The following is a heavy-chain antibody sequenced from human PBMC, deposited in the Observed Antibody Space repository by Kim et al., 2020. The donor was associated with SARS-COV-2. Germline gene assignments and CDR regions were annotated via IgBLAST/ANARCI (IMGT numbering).Heavy chain of an antibody. CDR3: TSVRDDYDFGFDN. V-gene: IGHV3-49*04. CDR1: GFSFGDVA. CDR2: IRSKAYGATT. Sequence: GGSLRLSCTASGFSFGDVAMTWVRQAPGKGLEWVGFIRSKAYGATTAFAASVKGRFAISRDDSKSIVYLQMNSLKTEDTALYYCTSVRDDYDFGFDNWGQGTLVTVSA. J-gene: IGHJ4*02. D-gene: IGHD4-17*01.